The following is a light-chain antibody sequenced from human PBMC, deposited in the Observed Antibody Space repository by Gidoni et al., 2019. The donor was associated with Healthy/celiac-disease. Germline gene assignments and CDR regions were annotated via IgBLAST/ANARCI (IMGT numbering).Light chain of an antibody. CDR3: QQRSNWPTLYT. CDR1: QSVSSY. Sequence: IVFTQSPATLSLSPGERATLSCRASQSVSSYLAWYQQKPGQAPRLLIYDASNRATGIPARFSGSGSGTDFNLTISSREPEDFAVYYCQQRSNWPTLYTFGQGTKLEIK. J-gene: IGKJ2*01. V-gene: IGKV3-11*01. CDR2: DAS.